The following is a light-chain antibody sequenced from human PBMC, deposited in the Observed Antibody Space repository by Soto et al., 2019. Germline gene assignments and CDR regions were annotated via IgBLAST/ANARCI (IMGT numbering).Light chain of an antibody. Sequence: QSVLTQPPSVSGAPGQRVTISCTGSSSNSGAGYGVHWYQQLPGTAPKLLIYRNDQRPSGVPDRISGSKSGTSASLAIIGLRSEDEAEYYCASWDDSLSVPIFGGGTKLTVL. J-gene: IGLJ2*01. CDR1: SSNSGAGYG. V-gene: IGLV1-47*01. CDR2: RND. CDR3: ASWDDSLSVPI.